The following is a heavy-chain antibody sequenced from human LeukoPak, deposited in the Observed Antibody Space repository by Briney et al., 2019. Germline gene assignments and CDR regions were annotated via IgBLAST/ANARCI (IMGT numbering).Heavy chain of an antibody. J-gene: IGHJ4*02. CDR2: ISAYNGNT. V-gene: IGHV1-18*01. D-gene: IGHD6-6*01. CDR1: GYTFTSYG. Sequence: ASVKVSCKASGYTFTSYGISWVRQAPGQGLEWMGWISAYNGNTNYAQKFQGRVTITADKSTSTAYMELSSLRSEDTAVYYCASGPLLEGVYSSSSRFDYWGQGTLVTVSS. CDR3: ASGPLLEGVYSSSSRFDY.